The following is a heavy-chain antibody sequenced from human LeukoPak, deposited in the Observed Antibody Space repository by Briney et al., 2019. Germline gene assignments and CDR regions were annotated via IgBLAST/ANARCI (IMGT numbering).Heavy chain of an antibody. D-gene: IGHD2-2*01. CDR3: ARLPCSSTSCADWFDP. CDR2: ISSSSRFI. CDR1: GFTYNSYS. V-gene: IGHV3-21*01. J-gene: IGHJ5*02. Sequence: PGGSLRLSCAASGFTYNSYSMNWFRQAPGKGLEWVSSISSSSRFIYYADSVKGRFTISRDNAKNSLYLQMTSLRAADTAVYYCARLPCSSTSCADWFDPWGQGTLVTVSS.